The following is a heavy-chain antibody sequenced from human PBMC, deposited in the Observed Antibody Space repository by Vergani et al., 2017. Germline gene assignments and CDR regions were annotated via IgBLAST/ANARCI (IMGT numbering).Heavy chain of an antibody. V-gene: IGHV4-38-2*01. J-gene: IGHJ4*02. CDR1: GYSISSGYY. D-gene: IGHD5-12*01. CDR3: ARLVVAAAMGGRVDIVATTFDY. Sequence: QVQLQESGPGLVKPSETLSLTCAVSGYSISSGYYWGWIRQPPGKGLEWIGSIYHSGSTYYNPSLKSRVTISVDTSKNQFSLKLSSVTAADTAVYYCARLVVAAAMGGRVDIVATTFDYWGQGTLVTVSS. CDR2: IYHSGST.